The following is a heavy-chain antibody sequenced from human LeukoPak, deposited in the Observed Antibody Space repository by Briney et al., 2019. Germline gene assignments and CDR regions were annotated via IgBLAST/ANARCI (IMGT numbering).Heavy chain of an antibody. CDR1: GGSFSGYY. V-gene: IGHV4-34*01. D-gene: IGHD3-3*01. CDR3: ARGDYDFWSGPPRYYYGMDV. J-gene: IGHJ6*02. CDR2: INHSGST. Sequence: SETLSLTCAVYGGSFSGYYWSWIRQPPGKGLEWIGEINHSGSTNYNPSLKSRVTISVDTSKNQFSLKLSSVTAADTAVYYCARGDYDFWSGPPRYYYGMDVWGQGITVTVSS.